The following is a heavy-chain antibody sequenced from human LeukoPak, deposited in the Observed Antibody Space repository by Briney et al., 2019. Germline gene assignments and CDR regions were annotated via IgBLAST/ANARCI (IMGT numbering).Heavy chain of an antibody. V-gene: IGHV4-61*01. CDR1: GGSISSGNYY. CDR2: IYYTGNT. Sequence: SETLSLTCTVSGGSISSGNYYWNWIRQPPGKGLEWIGYIYYTGNTNYNPSLKSRVTISVDTSKNQFSLKLSSVTAADTAVYYCAGDRLQLQSWGQGTLVTVSS. J-gene: IGHJ5*02. CDR3: AGDRLQLQS. D-gene: IGHD5-24*01.